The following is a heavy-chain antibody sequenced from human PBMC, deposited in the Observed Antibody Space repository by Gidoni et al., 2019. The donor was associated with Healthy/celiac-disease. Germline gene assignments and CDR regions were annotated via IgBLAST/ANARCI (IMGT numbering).Heavy chain of an antibody. CDR2: INPSGGST. V-gene: IGHV1-46*01. J-gene: IGHJ6*02. D-gene: IGHD2-15*01. Sequence: QVQLVQSGAEVKKPGASVKVSCKASGYTFTTSSMHWVRQAPGQGLEWRGIINPSGGSTSYAQKFQGRVTMTRDTSTSTVYMELSSLRSEDTAVYYCATASYCSGGSCRYYYGMDVWGQGTTVTVSS. CDR3: ATASYCSGGSCRYYYGMDV. CDR1: GYTFTTSS.